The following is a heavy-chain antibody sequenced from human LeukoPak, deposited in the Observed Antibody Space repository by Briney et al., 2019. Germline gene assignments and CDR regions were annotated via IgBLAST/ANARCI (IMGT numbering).Heavy chain of an antibody. J-gene: IGHJ4*02. V-gene: IGHV4-39*01. CDR2: IYYSGST. Sequence: SETLSLTCTVSGGSISSSSYYWAWIRQPPGKGLEWIGSIYYSGSTYSNPSLKSRVTISVDTSKNQFSLRLSSVTAADMAVYYCARQTVRAYDYWGQGTLVTVSS. CDR3: ARQTVRAYDY. CDR1: GGSISSSSYY. D-gene: IGHD3-10*01.